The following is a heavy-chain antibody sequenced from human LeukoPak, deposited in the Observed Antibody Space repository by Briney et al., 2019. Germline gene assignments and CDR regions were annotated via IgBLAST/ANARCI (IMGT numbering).Heavy chain of an antibody. CDR3: TRDWYYYDSLDI. CDR1: GFTFGDYA. V-gene: IGHV3-49*05. D-gene: IGHD3-22*01. J-gene: IGHJ3*02. CDR2: IRSKAYGGTT. Sequence: KPGRSLRLSCTASGFTFGDYAMSWFRQASGKGLEWVGFIRSKAYGGTTEYAASVKGRFTISRDDSKSIAYLQMNSLKTEDTAVYYRTRDWYYYDSLDIWGQGTMVTVSS.